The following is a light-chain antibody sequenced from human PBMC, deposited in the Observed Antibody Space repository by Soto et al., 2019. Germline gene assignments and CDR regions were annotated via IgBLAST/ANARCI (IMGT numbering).Light chain of an antibody. CDR2: KAS. CDR3: QQYSSYWWT. Sequence: DIQMTQSPSTLSTSVGDRVTITCRASHNISSWLYWYQQKPGKAPKLLIYKASSLDSGVPSRFSGSGSGTEFTLTISSLQPDDFATYFCQQYSSYWWTFGQGNKVEIK. J-gene: IGKJ1*01. V-gene: IGKV1-5*03. CDR1: HNISSW.